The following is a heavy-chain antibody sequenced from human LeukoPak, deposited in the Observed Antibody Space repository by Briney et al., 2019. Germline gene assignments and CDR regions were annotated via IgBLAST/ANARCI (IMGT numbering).Heavy chain of an antibody. CDR1: GGSISSGSYY. Sequence: PSQTLSLTCTVSGGSISSGSYYWSWIRQPAGKGLEWIGRIYTSGSTNYNPSLKSRVTISVDTSKNQFSLKLSSVTAADTAVYYCAREVSGYSSGWMIGAFDIWGQGTMVTVSP. CDR2: IYTSGST. J-gene: IGHJ3*02. D-gene: IGHD6-19*01. CDR3: AREVSGYSSGWMIGAFDI. V-gene: IGHV4-61*02.